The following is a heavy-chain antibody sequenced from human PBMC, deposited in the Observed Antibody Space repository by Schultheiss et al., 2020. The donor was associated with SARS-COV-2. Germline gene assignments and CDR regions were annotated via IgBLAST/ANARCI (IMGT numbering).Heavy chain of an antibody. CDR3: ARGTSDYGDYGRS. V-gene: IGHV3-74*01. CDR1: GFTFSNAW. J-gene: IGHJ5*02. CDR2: INSDGSST. Sequence: GGSLRLSCAASGFTFSNAWMSWVRQAPGKGLVWVSRINSDGSSTSYADSVKGRFTISRDNAKTTLYLQMNSLRVEDTAVYYCARGTSDYGDYGRSWGQGTLVTVSS. D-gene: IGHD4-17*01.